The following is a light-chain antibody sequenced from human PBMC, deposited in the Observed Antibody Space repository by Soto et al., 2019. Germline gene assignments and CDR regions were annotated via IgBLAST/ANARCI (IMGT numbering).Light chain of an antibody. Sequence: EIVLTQSPGTLSLSPGERATLSCRAIPSVSSSYLDWYQQKPGQAPRLIIYGASRRDTGLPDGFSGSGSGTNLTITISRLEPEDVTVYYCQQYGSSPTFGQGTKVEIK. CDR1: PSVSSSY. J-gene: IGKJ1*01. CDR3: QQYGSSPT. CDR2: GAS. V-gene: IGKV3-20*01.